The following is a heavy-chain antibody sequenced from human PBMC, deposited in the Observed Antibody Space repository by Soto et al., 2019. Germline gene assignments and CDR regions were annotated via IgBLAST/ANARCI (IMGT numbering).Heavy chain of an antibody. CDR2: ISAYNGNT. Sequence: ASVKVSCKASGYTFTSYGIIWVRQAPGQGLEWMGWISAYNGNTNYAQKLQGRVTMTTDTSTSTAYMELRSLRSDDTAVYYCARAPLDIVVVVAATSSWFDPWGQGTLVTVS. CDR1: GYTFTSYG. V-gene: IGHV1-18*01. J-gene: IGHJ5*02. D-gene: IGHD2-15*01. CDR3: ARAPLDIVVVVAATSSWFDP.